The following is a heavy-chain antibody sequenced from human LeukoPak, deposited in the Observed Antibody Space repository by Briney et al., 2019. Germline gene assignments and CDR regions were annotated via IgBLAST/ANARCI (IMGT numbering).Heavy chain of an antibody. D-gene: IGHD1-26*01. J-gene: IGHJ6*02. V-gene: IGHV4-59*01. CDR1: GASMSSNY. Sequence: PSETLSLTCNVSGASMSSNYWSWIRQPPGKGLEWIGYIYYSGTTNYNPSLKSRVTISVDTSKNQFSLKLSSVTAADTAVYYCARTFSGSYYYYGMDVGGQGTTVTVSS. CDR3: ARTFSGSYYYYGMDV. CDR2: IYYSGTT.